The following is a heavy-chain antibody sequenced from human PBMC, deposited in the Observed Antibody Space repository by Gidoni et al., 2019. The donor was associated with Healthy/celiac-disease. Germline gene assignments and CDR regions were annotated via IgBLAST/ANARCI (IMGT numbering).Heavy chain of an antibody. CDR3: ARDGIAAAGIPDY. V-gene: IGHV3-33*01. Sequence: QVQLVESGGGVVQPGRSLRLSCAASGFPFSSYGMHWVRRAPGKGLEWVAVIWYDGSNKYYADSVKGRFTISRDNSKNTLYLQMNSLRAEDTAVYYCARDGIAAAGIPDYWGQGTLVTVSS. CDR1: GFPFSSYG. D-gene: IGHD6-13*01. J-gene: IGHJ4*02. CDR2: IWYDGSNK.